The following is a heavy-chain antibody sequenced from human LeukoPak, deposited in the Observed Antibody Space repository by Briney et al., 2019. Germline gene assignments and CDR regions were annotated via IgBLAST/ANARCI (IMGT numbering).Heavy chain of an antibody. V-gene: IGHV4-34*01. CDR1: GGSFSGYY. J-gene: IGHJ4*02. CDR2: INHSGST. CDR3: ARGVYYFDY. Sequence: SETLSLTCAVYGGSFSGYYWSWIRQPPGKGLEWIGEINHSGSTNYNPSLKSRVTISVDTSKNQFSLKLSSVTAADTAVYYCARGVYYFDYWGQETLVTVSS.